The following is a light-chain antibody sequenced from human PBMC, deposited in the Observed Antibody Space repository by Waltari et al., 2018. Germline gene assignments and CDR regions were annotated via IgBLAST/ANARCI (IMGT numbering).Light chain of an antibody. CDR1: QSISSW. CDR2: KAF. CDR3: QQYESYSIT. Sequence: DTQMTQSPSTLSASVGDRVTIPCRASQSISSWLAWYQQKPGKAPRLLIYKAFSLESGVPSRFSGSGSGTEFTLTISSLQPDDFATYYCQQYESYSITFGQGTRLEIK. V-gene: IGKV1-5*03. J-gene: IGKJ5*01.